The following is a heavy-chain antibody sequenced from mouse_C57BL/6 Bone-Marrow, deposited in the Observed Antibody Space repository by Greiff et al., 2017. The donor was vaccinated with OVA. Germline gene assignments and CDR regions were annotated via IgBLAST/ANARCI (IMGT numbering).Heavy chain of an antibody. J-gene: IGHJ3*01. CDR1: GYTFTSYW. CDR2: IDPSDSYT. Sequence: VQLQQPGAELVRPGTSVKLSCKASGYTFTSYWMHWVKQRPGQGLEWIGVIDPSDSYTNYNQQFKGKATLTVDTSSSTAYMQLSSLTSEDSAVYYCAREAYYGSSYCWFAYWGQGTLVTVSA. CDR3: AREAYYGSSYCWFAY. V-gene: IGHV1-59*01. D-gene: IGHD1-1*01.